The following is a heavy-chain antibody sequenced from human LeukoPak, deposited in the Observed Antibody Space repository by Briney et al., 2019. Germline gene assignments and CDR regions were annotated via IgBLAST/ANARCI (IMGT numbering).Heavy chain of an antibody. CDR3: ARDLVVAVAGTGAFDI. CDR1: GGTFSSYT. CDR2: IIPILGIA. Sequence: SVKVSCKAPGGTFSSYTISWVRQAPGQGLEWMGRIIPILGIANYAQKFQGRVTITADKSTSTAYMELSSLRSEDTAVYYCARDLVVAVAGTGAFDIWGQGTMVTVSS. J-gene: IGHJ3*02. V-gene: IGHV1-69*04. D-gene: IGHD6-19*01.